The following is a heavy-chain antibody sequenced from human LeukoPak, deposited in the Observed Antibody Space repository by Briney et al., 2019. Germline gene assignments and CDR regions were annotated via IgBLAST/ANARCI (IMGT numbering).Heavy chain of an antibody. V-gene: IGHV3-30*02. Sequence: GGSLRLSCAASGFTFSSYGMHWVRQAPGKGLEWVAFIRYDGSNKYYADSVKGRFTISRDNSKNTLYLQMNSLRAEDTAVYYCAKDLEGGVRYGSGSYPDYWGQGTLVTVSS. CDR2: IRYDGSNK. CDR1: GFTFSSYG. CDR3: AKDLEGGVRYGSGSYPDY. J-gene: IGHJ4*02. D-gene: IGHD3-10*01.